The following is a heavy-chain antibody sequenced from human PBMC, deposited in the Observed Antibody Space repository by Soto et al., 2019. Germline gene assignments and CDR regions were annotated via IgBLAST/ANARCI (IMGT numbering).Heavy chain of an antibody. Sequence: PSETLSLTCTVSGGSISSGDYYWSWIRQPPGRGMERIGYIYYSGSTYYNPSLKSRVTISVDTSKNQFSLKLSSVTAADTTVNYCVSSKMGFYHRYCSGGSCYSGVPDYAHMGSRFDPWGQGTLVTVSS. CDR1: GGSISSGDYY. V-gene: IGHV4-30-4*01. CDR3: VSSKMGFYHRYCSGGSCYSGVPDYAHMGSRFDP. D-gene: IGHD2-15*01. J-gene: IGHJ5*02. CDR2: IYYSGST.